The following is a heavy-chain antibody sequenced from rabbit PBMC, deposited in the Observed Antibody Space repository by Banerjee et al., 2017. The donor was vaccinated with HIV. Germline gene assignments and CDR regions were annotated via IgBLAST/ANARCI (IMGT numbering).Heavy chain of an antibody. CDR3: LRRWGSMDL. J-gene: IGHJ4*01. CDR2: IDPIFRSA. V-gene: IGHV1S47*01. Sequence: QEQLEESGGDLVKPEGSLTLTCTASGFDFSTYGVSWVRQAPGKGLEWIGYIDPIFRSAYYASWVNGRFTISSHNAQNTVSLQMNSLTAADTATYFCLRRWGSMDLWGPGTLVTVS. CDR1: GFDFSTYG. D-gene: IGHD3-1*01.